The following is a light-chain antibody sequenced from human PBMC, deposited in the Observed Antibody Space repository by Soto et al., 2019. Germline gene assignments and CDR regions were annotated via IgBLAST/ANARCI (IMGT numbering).Light chain of an antibody. CDR1: QSVSSY. V-gene: IGKV3-11*01. CDR3: QQRSNWPTT. Sequence: EIVLTQSPATLSLSPGERATLSCRASQSVSSYLAWYQQKPGQAPRLLIYDASNRATGIPARSSGSGSGTDFTLTISSLEPEDFAVYYCQQRSNWPTTFGQGTKVDIK. CDR2: DAS. J-gene: IGKJ1*01.